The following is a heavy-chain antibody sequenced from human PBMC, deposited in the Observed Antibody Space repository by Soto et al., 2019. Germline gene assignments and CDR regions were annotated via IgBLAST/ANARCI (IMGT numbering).Heavy chain of an antibody. CDR3: ARDRRYGSGSYYDYYYYGMDV. V-gene: IGHV1-18*01. J-gene: IGHJ6*02. Sequence: ASVKVSCKASGYTFTIYGISWVRQAPGQGLEWRGWISAYNGNTNYAQKLQGRVTMTTDTSTSTAYMELRSLRSDDTAVYYCARDRRYGSGSYYDYYYYGMDVWGQGTTVTVSS. CDR1: GYTFTIYG. D-gene: IGHD3-10*01. CDR2: ISAYNGNT.